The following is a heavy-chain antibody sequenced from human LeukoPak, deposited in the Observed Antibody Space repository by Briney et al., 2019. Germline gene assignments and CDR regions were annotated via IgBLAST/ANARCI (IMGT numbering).Heavy chain of an antibody. Sequence: GASVKVPCKASGYTFTGYYMHWVRQAPGQGLEWMGWINPNSGGTNYAQKFQGRVTMTRDTSISTAYMELSRLRSDDTAVYYCARDQGFSSGWKKFDYWGQGTLVTVSS. CDR3: ARDQGFSSGWKKFDY. CDR1: GYTFTGYY. J-gene: IGHJ4*02. CDR2: INPNSGGT. D-gene: IGHD6-19*01. V-gene: IGHV1-2*02.